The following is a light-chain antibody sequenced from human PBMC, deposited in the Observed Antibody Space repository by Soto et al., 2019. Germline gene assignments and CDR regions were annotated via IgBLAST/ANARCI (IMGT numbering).Light chain of an antibody. CDR3: QQYDSSPYT. J-gene: IGKJ2*01. CDR1: QSVGSSY. CDR2: GAS. Sequence: EIVLTQSPGTLSLSPGERATLSCRASQSVGSSYLAWYQQKPGQAPRLLIYGASSRATGIPDRFSGSGSGTDFTLTIYRLDHEDFAVYYCQQYDSSPYTFGQGTKLEIK. V-gene: IGKV3-20*01.